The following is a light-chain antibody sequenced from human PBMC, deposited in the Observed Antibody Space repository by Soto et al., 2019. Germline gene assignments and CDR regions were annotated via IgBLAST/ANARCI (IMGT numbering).Light chain of an antibody. J-gene: IGKJ1*01. CDR3: QQYSSSPRT. V-gene: IGKV3-20*01. CDR1: QSVSSNY. Sequence: EIVLTRSPGTLSLSPGERAALSCRASQSVSSNYLAWYQQKPGQAPRLLIYGASSRATGIPDMFSGSGFGTNFTLTISRLEPEDFAVYYCQQYSSSPRTFGQGTTVEIK. CDR2: GAS.